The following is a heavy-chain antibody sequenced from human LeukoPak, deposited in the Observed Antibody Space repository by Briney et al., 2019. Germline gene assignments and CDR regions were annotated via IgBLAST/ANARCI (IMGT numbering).Heavy chain of an antibody. D-gene: IGHD3-22*01. CDR1: GGSLSGYY. V-gene: IGHV4-59*08. Sequence: SETLSLTCIVSGGSLSGYYWSWIRQPPGKGLEWIGYIFYTGSSNYNPSLKSRVTMSVDTSKNQFSLNLSSVTAADTAVYYCVRQPYSSGAYYFDYWGQGTLVTVSS. CDR2: IFYTGSS. J-gene: IGHJ4*02. CDR3: VRQPYSSGAYYFDY.